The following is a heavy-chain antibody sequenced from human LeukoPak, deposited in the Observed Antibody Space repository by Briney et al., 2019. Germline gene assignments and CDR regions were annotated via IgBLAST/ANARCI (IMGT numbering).Heavy chain of an antibody. J-gene: IGHJ4*02. CDR1: GFTFSSYG. CDR2: ISYDGSNK. V-gene: IGHV3-30*18. CDR3: AKDRETLYDSSGYPDY. D-gene: IGHD3-22*01. Sequence: PGGSLRLSCAASGFTFSSYGMHWVRQAPGKGLEWMAVISYDGSNKYYADSVKGRFTISRDNSKNTLYLQMNSLRAEDTAVYYCAKDRETLYDSSGYPDYWGQGTLVTVSS.